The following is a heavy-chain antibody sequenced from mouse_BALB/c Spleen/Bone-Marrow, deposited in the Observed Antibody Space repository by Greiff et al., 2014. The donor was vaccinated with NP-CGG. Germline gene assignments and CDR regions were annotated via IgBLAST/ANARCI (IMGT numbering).Heavy chain of an antibody. CDR3: ARGGGSSGYFDV. CDR1: GYTFTNYD. V-gene: IGHV1S56*01. Sequence: QVQLQQPGPELVKPGALVKISCKASGYTFTNYDISWVKQRPGQGPEWIGWIYPGDGSTKYNERFKGKATLTADKSSSTAYMQLSSLASENSAVYFCARGGGSSGYFDVWGAGTTVTVSS. CDR2: IYPGDGST. J-gene: IGHJ1*01. D-gene: IGHD3-1*01.